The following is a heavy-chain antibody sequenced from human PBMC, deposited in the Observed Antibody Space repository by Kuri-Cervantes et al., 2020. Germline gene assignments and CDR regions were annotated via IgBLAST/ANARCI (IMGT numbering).Heavy chain of an antibody. D-gene: IGHD4-17*01. Sequence: GESLKISCAASGFTLSSYWMHWVRQAPGKGLVWVSRSNSDGSRISFADSVKGRFTISRDSAKNTLYLQMNSLRAEDTAVYYCARDPLLYGATFDQWGQGTLVTVSS. CDR2: SNSDGSRI. J-gene: IGHJ4*02. CDR3: ARDPLLYGATFDQ. V-gene: IGHV3-74*01. CDR1: GFTLSSYW.